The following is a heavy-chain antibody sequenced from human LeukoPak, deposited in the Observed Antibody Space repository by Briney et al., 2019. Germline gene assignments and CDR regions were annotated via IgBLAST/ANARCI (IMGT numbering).Heavy chain of an antibody. CDR1: GFTFSSYG. Sequence: AGGSLRLSCAASGFTFSSYGMSWVRQAPGKGLEWVSAISGSGGNTYYADSVKGRFTISRDNSKNTLYLQMNSLRAEDTAVYYCAKHPRWELPYYYYYMDVWGKGTTVTVSS. V-gene: IGHV3-23*01. J-gene: IGHJ6*03. D-gene: IGHD1-26*01. CDR3: AKHPRWELPYYYYYMDV. CDR2: ISGSGGNT.